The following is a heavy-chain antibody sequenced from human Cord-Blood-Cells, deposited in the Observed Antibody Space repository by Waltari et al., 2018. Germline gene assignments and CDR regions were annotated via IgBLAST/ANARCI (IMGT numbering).Heavy chain of an antibody. V-gene: IGHV3-53*01. CDR1: GFTVSGQS. Sequence: VQLVESGGGLIQPGGSLRLSCAASGFTVSGQSISWVRQAPGTGLEWVSVIYSGSSTYYADSVKGRFTISRDNSKNTLYLQMNSLRAEDTAVYYCARINLYNWNYVGWFDPWGQGTLVTVSS. D-gene: IGHD1-7*01. CDR2: IYSGSST. CDR3: ARINLYNWNYVGWFDP. J-gene: IGHJ5*02.